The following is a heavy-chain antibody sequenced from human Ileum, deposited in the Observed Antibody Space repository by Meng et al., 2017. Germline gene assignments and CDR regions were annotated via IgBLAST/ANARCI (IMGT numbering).Heavy chain of an antibody. CDR3: ARDRDSSGYYPY. Sequence: QVQLQDSGPGLVKPSQTLSLTCTVSGGSISSGDYYWSWIRQPPGTGLEWIGYIYYSGSTYYNPSLKSRLTISVDTSKNQFSLKLSSVTAADTAVYYCARDRDSSGYYPYWGQGTLVTVSS. D-gene: IGHD3-22*01. V-gene: IGHV4-30-4*01. J-gene: IGHJ4*02. CDR1: GGSISSGDYY. CDR2: IYYSGST.